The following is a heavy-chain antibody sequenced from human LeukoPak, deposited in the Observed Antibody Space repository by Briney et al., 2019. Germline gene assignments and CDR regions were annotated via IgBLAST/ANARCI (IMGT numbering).Heavy chain of an antibody. J-gene: IGHJ4*02. V-gene: IGHV1-18*01. CDR3: ARVSYNWNDASFDY. Sequence: GASVKVSCKASGYTFTSYGISWVRQAPGQGLEWMGWISAYNGNTNYAQKLQGRVTMTTDTSTSTAYMELRSLRSDDTTVYYCARVSYNWNDASFDYWGQGTLATVSS. D-gene: IGHD1-1*01. CDR1: GYTFTSYG. CDR2: ISAYNGNT.